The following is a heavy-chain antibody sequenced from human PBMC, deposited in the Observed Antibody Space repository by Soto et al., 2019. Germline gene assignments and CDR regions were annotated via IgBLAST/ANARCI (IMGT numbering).Heavy chain of an antibody. Sequence: ASVKVSCKASGGTFSSYAISWVRQAPGQGLEWMGGIIPIFGTANYAQKFQGRVTITADESTSTAYMELSSLRSEDTAVYYCARVGLAVAGFVDYWGQGTLVTVSS. D-gene: IGHD6-19*01. CDR3: ARVGLAVAGFVDY. J-gene: IGHJ4*02. CDR1: GGTFSSYA. CDR2: IIPIFGTA. V-gene: IGHV1-69*13.